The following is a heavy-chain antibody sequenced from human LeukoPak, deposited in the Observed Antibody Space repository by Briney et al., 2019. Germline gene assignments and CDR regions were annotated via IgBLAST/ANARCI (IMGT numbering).Heavy chain of an antibody. CDR3: ALADIVVVPAAMPHYGMDV. J-gene: IGHJ6*04. Sequence: ASVEVSCKASGGTFSSYAISWVRQAPGQGLEWMGGIIPIFGTANYAQKFQGRVTITADKSTSTAYMELSSLRSEDTAVYYCALADIVVVPAAMPHYGMDVWGKGTTVTVSS. CDR2: IIPIFGTA. V-gene: IGHV1-69*06. CDR1: GGTFSSYA. D-gene: IGHD2-2*01.